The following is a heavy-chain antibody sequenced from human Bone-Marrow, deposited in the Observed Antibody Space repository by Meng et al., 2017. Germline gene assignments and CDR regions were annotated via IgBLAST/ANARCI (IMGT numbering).Heavy chain of an antibody. CDR1: GGSVTSNNW. CDR2: IHHGGNT. D-gene: IGHD3-10*01. J-gene: IGHJ4*02. Sequence: QVRLQESGPRLVKPSATLSLTCDVSGGSVTSNNWWSWVRQSPGKAPEWIGEIHHGGNTNYDLSLKSRVTISMEKAKNQIFLRLTSVTAADTAMYYCVRVSGRDFGGWADSWGQGTLVTVSS. CDR3: VRVSGRDFGGWADS. V-gene: IGHV4-4*02.